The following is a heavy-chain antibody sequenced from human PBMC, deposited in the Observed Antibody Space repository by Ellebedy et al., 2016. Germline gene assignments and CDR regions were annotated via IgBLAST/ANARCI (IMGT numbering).Heavy chain of an antibody. D-gene: IGHD2-15*01. J-gene: IGHJ6*02. CDR2: IIPILGIA. CDR3: ASRGVPLGYCSGGSCLETYYYYGMDV. Sequence: ASVKVSCKASGGTFSSYAISWVRQAPGQGLEWMGRIIPILGIANYAQKFQGRVTITADKSTSTAYMELSSLRSEDTAVYYCASRGVPLGYCSGGSCLETYYYYGMDVWGQGTTVTVSS. CDR1: GGTFSSYA. V-gene: IGHV1-69*04.